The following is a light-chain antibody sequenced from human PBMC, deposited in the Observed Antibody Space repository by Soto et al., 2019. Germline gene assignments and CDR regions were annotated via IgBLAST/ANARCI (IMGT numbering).Light chain of an antibody. CDR2: GAS. Sequence: EIVMTQSPATLSVSPGERATLSCRASQSVSDNLAWYQQKPGQAPRLLIYGASTRATGIPARFSGSGSGTEFTLTISSLQSEDFAVYYCQQSNNWPYTFGQGTKVDTK. CDR3: QQSNNWPYT. CDR1: QSVSDN. J-gene: IGKJ2*01. V-gene: IGKV3-15*01.